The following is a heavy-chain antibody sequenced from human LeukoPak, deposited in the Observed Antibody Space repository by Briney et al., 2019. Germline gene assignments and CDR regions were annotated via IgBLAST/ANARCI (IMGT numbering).Heavy chain of an antibody. CDR2: IYHSGST. J-gene: IGHJ6*04. CDR1: GGSISSSNW. CDR3: ASSTPRVYYYYGTDV. D-gene: IGHD6-13*01. Sequence: ASGTLSLTCAVSGGSISSSNWWSWVRQPPGEGLEWIGEIYHSGSTNYNPSLKSRVTISVDKSKNQFSLKLSSVTAADTAVYYCASSTPRVYYYYGTDVWGKGTTVTVSS. V-gene: IGHV4-4*02.